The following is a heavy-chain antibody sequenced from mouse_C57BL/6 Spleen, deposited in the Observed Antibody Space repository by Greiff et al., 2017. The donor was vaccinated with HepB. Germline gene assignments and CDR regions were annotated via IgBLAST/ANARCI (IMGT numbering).Heavy chain of an antibody. Sequence: QVQLQQPGAELVKPGASVKMSCKASGYTFTSYWITWVKQRPGQGLEWIGDIYPGSGSTNYNEKFKSKATLTVDTSSSTAYMQLSSLTSEDSAVYYCARGGIRSSDWYFDVWGTGTTVTVAS. V-gene: IGHV1-55*01. CDR3: ARGGIRSSDWYFDV. D-gene: IGHD1-1*01. CDR2: IYPGSGST. J-gene: IGHJ1*03. CDR1: GYTFTSYW.